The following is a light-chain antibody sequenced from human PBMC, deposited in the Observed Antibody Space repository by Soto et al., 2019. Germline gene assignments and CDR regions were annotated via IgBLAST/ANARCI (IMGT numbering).Light chain of an antibody. CDR1: QSISSN. J-gene: IGKJ2*01. CDR3: QQYDNWPPYT. CDR2: GAS. Sequence: EIVMTQSPATLSVSPGERASLSCRASQSISSNLAWYQQKPGQAPRLLIYGASTRATDIPARFSGSGSGTDFTLTINSLQSEDFAVYYCQQYDNWPPYTFGQGTKLEIK. V-gene: IGKV3-15*01.